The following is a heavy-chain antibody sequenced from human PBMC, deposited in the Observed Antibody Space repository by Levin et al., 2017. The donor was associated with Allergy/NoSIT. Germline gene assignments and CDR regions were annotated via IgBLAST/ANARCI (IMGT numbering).Heavy chain of an antibody. CDR3: AKDQRFTVTTTCDS. J-gene: IGHJ4*02. CDR2: ITGRGVST. D-gene: IGHD4-17*01. CDR1: GFTFNSYA. V-gene: IGHV3-23*01. Sequence: PGGSLRLSCAASGFTFNSYALNWFRQAPGKGLEWVAAITGRGVSTFYAQSLKGRFAIPTDDSSHTLHRRLPSLSSDDTAVYYCAKDQRFTVTTTCDSWGQGLQVIVSS.